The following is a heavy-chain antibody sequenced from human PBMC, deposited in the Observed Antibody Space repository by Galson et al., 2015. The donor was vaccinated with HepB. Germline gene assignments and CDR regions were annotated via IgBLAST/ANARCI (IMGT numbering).Heavy chain of an antibody. Sequence: GWVRQMPGKGLEWTGAILPGDSAARYSPSFQGQVTISADKSTAYPQWSSLKASDTAMYYCVRHYVEATGYYYYYMVVCGKGTTFPVSS. J-gene: IGHJ6*03. D-gene: IGHD5-12*01. CDR3: VRHYVEATGYYYYYMVV. CDR2: ILPGDSAA. V-gene: IGHV5-51*01.